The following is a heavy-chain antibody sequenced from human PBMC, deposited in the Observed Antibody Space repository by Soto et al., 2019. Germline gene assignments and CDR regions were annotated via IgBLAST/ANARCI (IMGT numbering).Heavy chain of an antibody. CDR3: ARGRIESITIFGVVSGGYYYYGMDV. J-gene: IGHJ6*02. D-gene: IGHD3-3*01. Sequence: GGSLRLSCAASGFTFSSYEMNWVRQAPGKGLEWVSYISSSGSTIYYADSVKGRFTISRDNAKNSLYLQMNSLRAEDTAVYYCARGRIESITIFGVVSGGYYYYGMDVWGQGTTVTVPS. CDR1: GFTFSSYE. V-gene: IGHV3-48*03. CDR2: ISSSGSTI.